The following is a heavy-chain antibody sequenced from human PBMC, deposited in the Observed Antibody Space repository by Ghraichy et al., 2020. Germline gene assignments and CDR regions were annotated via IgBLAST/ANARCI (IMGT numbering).Heavy chain of an antibody. Sequence: SETLSLTCTVSGGSISSYYWSWIRQPAGEGLEWIGRFYTSGSTNYNPSLKSRVTMSADTSKNQFFLKLSSVTAADTALYYCARVGGTSYDFWSGYSDAFDIWGQGTMVTVSP. J-gene: IGHJ3*02. CDR2: FYTSGST. D-gene: IGHD3-3*01. CDR3: ARVGGTSYDFWSGYSDAFDI. V-gene: IGHV4-4*07. CDR1: GGSISSYY.